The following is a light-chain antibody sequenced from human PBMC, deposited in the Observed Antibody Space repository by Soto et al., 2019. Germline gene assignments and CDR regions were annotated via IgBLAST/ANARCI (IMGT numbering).Light chain of an antibody. V-gene: IGKV1-9*01. CDR2: AAS. Sequence: DIQLTQSPSFLSASVGDRVTITCRASQDIRSYLAWYQQKPGKAPNLLIYAASTLQSGVPSRFSGSGSGTEFTLTISSLQPEDFASYYCQQLNSYPRTFGQGTKVDIK. CDR1: QDIRSY. J-gene: IGKJ1*01. CDR3: QQLNSYPRT.